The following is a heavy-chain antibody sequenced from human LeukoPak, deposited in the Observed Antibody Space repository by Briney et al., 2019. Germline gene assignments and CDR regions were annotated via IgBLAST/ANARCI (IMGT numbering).Heavy chain of an antibody. CDR3: AKGSTATTYYYGMDV. CDR2: ISGSGGTT. Sequence: GGSLRLSCAASGFTFSSYWMSWVRQAPGKGLEWVSAISGSGGTTYYADSVKGRFTISRDNSKNTLYLQMNSLRAEDTAVYYCAKGSTATTYYYGMDVWGQGTTVTVSS. D-gene: IGHD4-17*01. CDR1: GFTFSSYW. V-gene: IGHV3-23*01. J-gene: IGHJ6*02.